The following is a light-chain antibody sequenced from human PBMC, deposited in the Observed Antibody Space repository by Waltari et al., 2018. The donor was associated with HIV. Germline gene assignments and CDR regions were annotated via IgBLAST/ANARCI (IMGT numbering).Light chain of an antibody. V-gene: IGKV4-1*01. Sequence: DIVMTQSPDSLAVSLGERATINCKSSQSVLYSSNNKNYLAWYQQKPGQPPKLLIYWASTRESGFPDRFSGSGSGTDFTLTISSLQAEDVAVYYCQQHYSTPPALGQGTKVEIK. CDR3: QQHYSTPPA. CDR1: QSVLYSSNNKNY. CDR2: WAS. J-gene: IGKJ1*01.